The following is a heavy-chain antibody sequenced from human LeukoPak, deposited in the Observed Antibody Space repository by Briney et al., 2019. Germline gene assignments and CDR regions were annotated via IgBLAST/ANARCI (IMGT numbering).Heavy chain of an antibody. D-gene: IGHD3-10*01. Sequence: SETLSLTCTVSGGSISSYYWSWIRHPPGKGLEWIGYIYYSGSTNYNPSLKSRVTISVDTSKNQFSLKLSSVTAADTAVYYCARDYYGSGSYLSIWGQGTLVTVSS. V-gene: IGHV4-59*01. CDR3: ARDYYGSGSYLSI. J-gene: IGHJ4*02. CDR2: IYYSGST. CDR1: GGSISSYY.